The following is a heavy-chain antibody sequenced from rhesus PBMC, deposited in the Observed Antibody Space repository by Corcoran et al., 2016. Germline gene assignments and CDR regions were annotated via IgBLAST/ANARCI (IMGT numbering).Heavy chain of an antibody. CDR2: IFGNWVNH. D-gene: IGHD4-4*01. V-gene: IGHV4-80*01. Sequence: QVQLQESGPGLLKPSETLSLTCAVSGSSLSSYWWSWIRPPPGKGMEWIGEIFGNWVNHYNNPTRKSRVISSKDAAKNRLALKLSSVTAADTAVYYCARSGYGSGGGYWGQGILVTVSS. J-gene: IGHJ4*01. CDR3: ARSGYGSGGGY. CDR1: GSSLSSYW.